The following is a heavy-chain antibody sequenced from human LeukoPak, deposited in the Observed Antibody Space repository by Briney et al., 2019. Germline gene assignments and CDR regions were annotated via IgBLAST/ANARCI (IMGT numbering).Heavy chain of an antibody. D-gene: IGHD2-2*01. J-gene: IGHJ5*02. CDR1: GFTFSSYG. CDR2: ISYDGSNK. CDR3: AKDPQRYCSSTSCWDWFDP. Sequence: GGSLRLSCAASGFTFSSYGMHWVRQAPGKGLEWVAVISYDGSNKYYADSVKGRFTISIDNSKNTLYLQINSLRAEDTAVYYCAKDPQRYCSSTSCWDWFDPWGEGTLVTVSS. V-gene: IGHV3-30*18.